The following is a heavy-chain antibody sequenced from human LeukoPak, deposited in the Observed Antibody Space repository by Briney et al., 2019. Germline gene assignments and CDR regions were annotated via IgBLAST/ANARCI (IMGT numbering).Heavy chain of an antibody. D-gene: IGHD6-13*01. Sequence: GGSLRLSCAASGFTFSSYSMNWVRQAPGKGLEWVSSISSSSSYIYYADSVKGRFTISRDNAKNSLYVQMNSLRAEDTAVSYCARAPLSYSSSWYSFDYWGQGTLVTVSS. J-gene: IGHJ4*02. CDR1: GFTFSSYS. CDR2: ISSSSSYI. V-gene: IGHV3-21*01. CDR3: ARAPLSYSSSWYSFDY.